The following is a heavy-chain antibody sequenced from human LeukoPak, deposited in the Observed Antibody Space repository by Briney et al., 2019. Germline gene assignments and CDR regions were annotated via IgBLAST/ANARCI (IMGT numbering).Heavy chain of an antibody. Sequence: GGSLRLSCSASGFTFSSYAMHWVRQAPGKGLEYVSAISSNGGSTYYADSVKGRFTISRDNSKNTLYLQMSSLRAEDTAVYYCVKAPSTQVRTWKGEQWLVQEVWFDYWGQGTLVTVSS. CDR1: GFTFSSYA. CDR3: VKAPSTQVRTWKGEQWLVQEVWFDY. V-gene: IGHV3-64D*06. J-gene: IGHJ4*02. CDR2: ISSNGGST. D-gene: IGHD6-19*01.